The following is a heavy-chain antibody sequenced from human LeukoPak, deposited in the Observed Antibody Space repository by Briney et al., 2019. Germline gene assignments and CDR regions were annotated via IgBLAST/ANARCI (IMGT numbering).Heavy chain of an antibody. CDR2: INPNSGGT. CDR3: ARVHSYGDLYYYYYYMDV. D-gene: IGHD4-17*01. J-gene: IGHJ6*03. CDR1: GYTFTGYY. Sequence: ASVKVSCKASGYTFTGYYMHWVRQAPGQGLEWMGWINPNSGGTNYAQKLQGRVTMTTDTSTSTAYMELRSLRSDDTAVYYCARVHSYGDLYYYYYYMDVWGKGTTVTVSS. V-gene: IGHV1-2*02.